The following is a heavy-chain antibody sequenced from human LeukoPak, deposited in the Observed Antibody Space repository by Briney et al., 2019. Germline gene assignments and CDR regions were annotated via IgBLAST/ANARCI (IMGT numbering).Heavy chain of an antibody. J-gene: IGHJ4*02. CDR1: GFTFSSYS. D-gene: IGHD4-17*01. CDR2: ISSSSSYI. Sequence: GGSLRLSCAASGFTFSSYSMNWVRQAPGKGLEWVSSISSSSSYIYYADSVKGRFTISRDNAKNSLYLQMNSLRAEDTAVYYCASRGQDYGPFFDYWGQGTLVTVSS. V-gene: IGHV3-21*01. CDR3: ASRGQDYGPFFDY.